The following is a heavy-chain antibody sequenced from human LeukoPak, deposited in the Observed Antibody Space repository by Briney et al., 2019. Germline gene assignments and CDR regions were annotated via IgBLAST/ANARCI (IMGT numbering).Heavy chain of an antibody. Sequence: ASVKVSCKASGYTFTGYYMHWVRQAPGQGLEWMGWINPNSGGTNYAQKFQGRVTMTRDTSISTAYMELSRLRSDDTAVYYCARDPSGTSCSFDYWGQGTMVTVSS. CDR1: GYTFTGYY. CDR3: ARDPSGTSCSFDY. CDR2: INPNSGGT. J-gene: IGHJ4*02. D-gene: IGHD2-2*01. V-gene: IGHV1-2*02.